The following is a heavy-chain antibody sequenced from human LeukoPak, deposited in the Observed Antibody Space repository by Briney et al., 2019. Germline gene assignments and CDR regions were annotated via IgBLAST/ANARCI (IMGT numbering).Heavy chain of an antibody. CDR2: IRSKANSYAT. D-gene: IGHD6-13*01. Sequence: GPLRLSCAASGFTFSGSAMHWVRQASGKGLEWVGRIRSKANSYATAYAASVKGRFTISRDDSKNTAYLQMNSLKTEDTAVYYCTAAGTAAGDYYYYYYMDVWGKGTTVTISS. J-gene: IGHJ6*03. CDR1: GFTFSGSA. V-gene: IGHV3-73*01. CDR3: TAAGTAAGDYYYYYYMDV.